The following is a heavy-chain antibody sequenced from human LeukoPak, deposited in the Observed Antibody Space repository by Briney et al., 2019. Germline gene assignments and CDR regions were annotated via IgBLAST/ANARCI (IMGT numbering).Heavy chain of an antibody. CDR2: ISSSSSYI. Sequence: GGSLRLSCAASGFTFSSYSMNWVRQAPGKGLEWVSSISSSSSYIYYADSVKGRFTISRDNARNSLYLQMNSLRAEDTAVYYCARDGLAAATLHWCFDLWGRGTLSLSPQ. CDR1: GFTFSSYS. CDR3: ARDGLAAATLHWCFDL. J-gene: IGHJ2*01. V-gene: IGHV3-21*01. D-gene: IGHD2-15*01.